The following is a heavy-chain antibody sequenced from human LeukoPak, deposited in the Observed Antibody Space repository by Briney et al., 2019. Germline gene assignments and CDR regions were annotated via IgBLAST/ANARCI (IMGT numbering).Heavy chain of an antibody. V-gene: IGHV1-69*06. J-gene: IGHJ4*02. CDR3: ARGIRNVDTAMVTLDY. Sequence: GASVKVSCKASGGTFSSYAISWVRHAPGQGLEWMGRIIPIFGTANYAQKFQGRVTITADKSTSTAYMELSSLRSEDTAVYYCARGIRNVDTAMVTLDYWGQGTLVTVSS. D-gene: IGHD5-18*01. CDR1: GGTFSSYA. CDR2: IIPIFGTA.